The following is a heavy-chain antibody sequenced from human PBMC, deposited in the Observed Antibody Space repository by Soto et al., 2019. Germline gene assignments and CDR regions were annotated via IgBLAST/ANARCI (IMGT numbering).Heavy chain of an antibody. CDR1: GGSINSYY. Sequence: SETLSLTCSVSGGSINSYYWSWIRQSPGKGLEWIGYIFYFGSTNYNPSLKSRVTLSIDTSKNQLSLKLSSVTAADTAVYYCARHSPDFDWLSQFDYWGQGTLVTVSS. CDR2: IFYFGST. CDR3: ARHSPDFDWLSQFDY. D-gene: IGHD3-9*01. V-gene: IGHV4-59*08. J-gene: IGHJ4*02.